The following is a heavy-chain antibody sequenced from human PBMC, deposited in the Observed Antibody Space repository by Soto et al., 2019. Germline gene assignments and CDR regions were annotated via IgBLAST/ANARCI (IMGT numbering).Heavy chain of an antibody. Sequence: EVQLVESGGGLVQPGGSLRLSCAASGFSISDHYMDWVRQAPGKGLEWVGRTRNKADSYTTEYAASVKGRFTISRDDSKNSLYLQMNSLKTEDTAVYYCARLADYWGQGTLVTVSS. J-gene: IGHJ4*02. V-gene: IGHV3-72*01. CDR1: GFSISDHY. CDR3: ARLADY. CDR2: TRNKADSYTT.